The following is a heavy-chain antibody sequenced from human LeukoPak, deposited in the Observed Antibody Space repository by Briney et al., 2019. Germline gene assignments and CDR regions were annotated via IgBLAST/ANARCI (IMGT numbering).Heavy chain of an antibody. CDR2: INPSGGST. CDR3: ARKDSVSRGLYYYYYGMDV. J-gene: IGHJ6*02. Sequence: ASVKVSCKASGYTFTSYYTHWVRQAPGQGLEWMGIINPSGGSTSYAQKFQGRVTMTRDTSTSTVYMELSSLRSEDTAVYYCARKDSVSRGLYYYYYGMDVWGQGTTVTVSS. D-gene: IGHD3-10*01. V-gene: IGHV1-46*01. CDR1: GYTFTSYY.